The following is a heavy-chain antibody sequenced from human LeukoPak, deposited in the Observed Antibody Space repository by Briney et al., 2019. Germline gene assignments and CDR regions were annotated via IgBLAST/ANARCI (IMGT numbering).Heavy chain of an antibody. CDR1: GYSFTSYW. J-gene: IGHJ4*02. Sequence: PGESLKISCKGSGYSFTSYWIGWVRQMPGKGLEWMGIIYPGDSDTRYSPSFQGQVTISADKSISTAYLQWSSLKASDTAMYYCARPPALGYCSGGSCLDYWGQGTLVTASS. CDR3: ARPPALGYCSGGSCLDY. D-gene: IGHD2-15*01. CDR2: IYPGDSDT. V-gene: IGHV5-51*01.